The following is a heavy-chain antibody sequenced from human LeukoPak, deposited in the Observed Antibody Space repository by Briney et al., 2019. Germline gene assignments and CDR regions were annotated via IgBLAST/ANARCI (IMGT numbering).Heavy chain of an antibody. V-gene: IGHV1-8*01. CDR2: MKPNSGQT. D-gene: IGHD6-19*01. Sequence: EASVKVSCKASGYTFTSHDINWVRQTTGQGLEWLGWMKPNSGQTGYAPKFQGRVTLTRDTSITTAYMELSGLRSEDTAIYYCARWYTSGGAFDIWGQGTMVTVTS. CDR3: ARWYTSGGAFDI. J-gene: IGHJ3*02. CDR1: GYTFTSHD.